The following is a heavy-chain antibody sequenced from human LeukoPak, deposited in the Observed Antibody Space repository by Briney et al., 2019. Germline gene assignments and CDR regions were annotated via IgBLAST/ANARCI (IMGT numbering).Heavy chain of an antibody. Sequence: GGSLRLSCAASGFTFSSYAMHWVRQAPGKGLEWVAFIRYDGSNKYYADSVKGRFTISRDSSKNTLYLQMNSLRPEDTAVYYCAKDMDVGGYGSGSYPQFDYWGQGTLVTVSS. CDR2: IRYDGSNK. D-gene: IGHD3-10*01. CDR3: AKDMDVGGYGSGSYPQFDY. V-gene: IGHV3-30*02. CDR1: GFTFSSYA. J-gene: IGHJ4*02.